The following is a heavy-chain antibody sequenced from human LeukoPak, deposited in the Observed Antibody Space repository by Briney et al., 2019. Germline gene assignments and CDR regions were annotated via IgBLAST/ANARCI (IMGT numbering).Heavy chain of an antibody. CDR1: GFTFRTYA. Sequence: SGRSLRLSCVVSGFTFRTYAMHWVRQAPGKGLEWVAVVSYDGSNKYYADSVQGRFTISRDNSRNTLHLQMNSLRAEDTAVYYCARDFGYFWGQGTLVTVSS. J-gene: IGHJ4*02. V-gene: IGHV3-30-3*01. CDR2: VSYDGSNK. D-gene: IGHD3-10*01. CDR3: ARDFGYF.